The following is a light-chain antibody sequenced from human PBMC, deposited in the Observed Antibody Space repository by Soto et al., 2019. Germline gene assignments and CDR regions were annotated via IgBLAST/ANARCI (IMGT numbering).Light chain of an antibody. CDR3: QQYNNWPLYT. Sequence: EIVMTQYPVTLSVSPGERATLSCSASQSVSSNLAWYQQKPGQAPRLLIYGASTRATGIPARFSGSGSGTEFTLTISSLQSEDFAVYYCQQYNNWPLYTLGQGTKVDIK. CDR2: GAS. CDR1: QSVSSN. V-gene: IGKV3D-15*01. J-gene: IGKJ2*01.